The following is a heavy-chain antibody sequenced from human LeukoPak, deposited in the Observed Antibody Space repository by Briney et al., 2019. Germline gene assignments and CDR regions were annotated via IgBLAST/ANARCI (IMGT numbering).Heavy chain of an antibody. CDR3: ARSPDSYYFYYDMDV. J-gene: IGHJ6*02. Sequence: GGSLRLSCEASGFTFSSHAMSWVRQAPGKGLEWVSSISKSGDNTYYADSVKGRFTISRDNSKNTLYLQMNSLRAEDTAVYYCARSPDSYYFYYDMDVWGQGTTVTVSS. CDR1: GFTFSSHA. CDR2: ISKSGDNT. V-gene: IGHV3-23*01.